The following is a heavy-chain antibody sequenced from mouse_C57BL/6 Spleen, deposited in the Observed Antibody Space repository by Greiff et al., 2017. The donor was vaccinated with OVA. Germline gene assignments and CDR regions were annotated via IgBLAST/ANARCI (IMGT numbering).Heavy chain of an antibody. V-gene: IGHV2-5*01. CDR3: AISIYYDYDFDY. D-gene: IGHD2-4*01. Sequence: VKLQESGPGLVQPSQSLSITCTVSGFSLTSYGVHWVRQSPGKGLEWLGVIWRGGSTDYNAAFMSRLSITKDNSKSQVFFKMNSLQADDTAIYYCAISIYYDYDFDYWGQGTTLTVSS. J-gene: IGHJ2*01. CDR2: IWRGGST. CDR1: GFSLTSYG.